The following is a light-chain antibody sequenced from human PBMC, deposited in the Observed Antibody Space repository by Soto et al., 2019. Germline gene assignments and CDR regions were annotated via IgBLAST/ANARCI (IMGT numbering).Light chain of an antibody. CDR3: QQYKNWPPYT. CDR2: GAS. Sequence: EIVMTQSPATLSVSPGERATLSCRASQGVGSDVAWYQQKPGQAPRLLIYGASTRATGIPARLSGSGSATEVTLTISSLQSEDFAVYYCQQYKNWPPYTFGQGTNLEIK. V-gene: IGKV3-15*01. J-gene: IGKJ2*01. CDR1: QGVGSD.